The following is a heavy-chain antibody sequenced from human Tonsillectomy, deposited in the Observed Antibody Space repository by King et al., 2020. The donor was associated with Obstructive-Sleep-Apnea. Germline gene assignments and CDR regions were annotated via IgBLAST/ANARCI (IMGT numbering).Heavy chain of an antibody. CDR3: AREGEEWLGELLYEYNWLGP. D-gene: IGHD3-10*01. V-gene: IGHV4-34*01. CDR2: INHSGGT. Sequence: VQLQQWGAGLLNPSETLSLTCTVEGGSFSGYYWAWIRQPPGKGLEWIGEINHSGGTNYNPSLKSRVTISADTSKSQFSLKLSSVTAADTAVYYCAREGEEWLGELLYEYNWLGPWGQGTLAT. CDR1: GGSFSGYY. J-gene: IGHJ5*02.